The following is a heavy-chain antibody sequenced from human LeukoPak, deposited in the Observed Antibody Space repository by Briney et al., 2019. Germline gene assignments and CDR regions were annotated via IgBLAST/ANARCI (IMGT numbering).Heavy chain of an antibody. CDR3: ARVVCGDCYYFDY. CDR2: INPSGGST. J-gene: IGHJ4*02. CDR1: GYTFTSYY. Sequence: ASVTVSCTASGYTFTSYYMHWVRQAPGQGLEWMGIINPSGGSTSYAQKFQGRVTMTRDTSTSTVYMELSSLRSEDTAVYYCARVVCGDCYYFDYWGQGTLVTVSS. V-gene: IGHV1-46*01. D-gene: IGHD2-21*02.